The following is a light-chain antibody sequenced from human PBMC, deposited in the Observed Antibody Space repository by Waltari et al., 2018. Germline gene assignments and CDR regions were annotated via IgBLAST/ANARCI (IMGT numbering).Light chain of an antibody. CDR2: GAS. J-gene: IGKJ1*01. V-gene: IGKV3-15*01. Sequence: EVVMTQSPGTLSVSPGGRATLSCRASRSISINLVWYQQRPGQAPRLLIYGASTRTTDIPARFSGSGSGTEFTLTISSLQSEDAAVYYCQQFNDWPRTFGQGTKVEVK. CDR3: QQFNDWPRT. CDR1: RSISIN.